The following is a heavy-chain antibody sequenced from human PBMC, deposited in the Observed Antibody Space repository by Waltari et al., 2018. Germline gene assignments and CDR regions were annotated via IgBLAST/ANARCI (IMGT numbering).Heavy chain of an antibody. CDR1: GGTFSSYA. D-gene: IGHD1-26*01. V-gene: IGHV1-69*13. Sequence: QVQLVQSGAEVKKPGSSVKVSCKASGGTFSSYAISWVRQAPGQGLEWMGRIIPIFGTANYAQKFQGRVTITADKSTSTAYMELSSLRSEDTAVYYCVRPSEGIVGATGPFDYWGQGTLVTVSS. J-gene: IGHJ4*02. CDR3: VRPSEGIVGATGPFDY. CDR2: IIPIFGTA.